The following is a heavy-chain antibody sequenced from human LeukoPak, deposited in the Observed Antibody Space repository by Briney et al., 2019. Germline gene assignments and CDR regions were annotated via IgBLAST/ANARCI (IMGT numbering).Heavy chain of an antibody. Sequence: GGSLRLSCAASGFILRTYGMSWVRQAPGKGLEWVSAISGSGGSIYYTDSVKGRFTISRDNSKSTLYLQMNSLRAEDTAVYYCTSWEFATSTPPHDYWGQGTLVTVSS. CDR2: ISGSGGSI. CDR3: TSWEFATSTPPHDY. D-gene: IGHD3-10*01. J-gene: IGHJ4*02. CDR1: GFILRTYG. V-gene: IGHV3-23*01.